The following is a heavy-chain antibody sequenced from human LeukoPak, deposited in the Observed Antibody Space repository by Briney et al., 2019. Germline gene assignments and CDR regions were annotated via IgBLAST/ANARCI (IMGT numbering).Heavy chain of an antibody. D-gene: IGHD6-13*01. J-gene: IGHJ4*02. V-gene: IGHV1-18*01. Sequence: ASVKVSCKASGYTFTSYVISWVRQAPGQGLEWMGWISAYNGNTNYAQKLQGRVTMTTDTSTSTAYMELRNLRSDDTAVYYCARAGIAAGLYYFDYWGQGTLVTVSS. CDR1: GYTFTSYV. CDR2: ISAYNGNT. CDR3: ARAGIAAGLYYFDY.